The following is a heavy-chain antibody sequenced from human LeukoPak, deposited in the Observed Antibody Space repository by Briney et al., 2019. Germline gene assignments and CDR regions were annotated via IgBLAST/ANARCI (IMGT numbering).Heavy chain of an antibody. J-gene: IGHJ4*02. D-gene: IGHD5-24*01. V-gene: IGHV3-23*01. CDR1: GFTFSSYS. CDR3: ARDKAQMATMNPPLTKKSLKFDY. Sequence: PGGSLRLSCAASGFTFSSYSMNWVRQAPGKGLEWVSAISGTGGSTYYADSVKGRFTISRDNSKNTLYLQMNSLRAEDTAVYYCARDKAQMATMNPPLTKKSLKFDYWGQGTLVTVSS. CDR2: ISGTGGST.